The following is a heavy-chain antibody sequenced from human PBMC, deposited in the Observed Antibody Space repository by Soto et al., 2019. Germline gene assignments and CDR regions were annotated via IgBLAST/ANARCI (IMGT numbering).Heavy chain of an antibody. D-gene: IGHD3-16*01. CDR3: ARGLGGRMDD. V-gene: IGHV1-69*08. CDR2: IIPILGET. Sequence: QVQLVQSGAEVKKPGSSVRVSCKASGTIFSSYTISWVRQAPGQGLEWMGRIIPILGETNSEQKFQGRVTLTEEKSTTTADMELNSLRLEDTALYYCARGLGGRMDDWGPGTTVTVSS. CDR1: GTIFSSYT. J-gene: IGHJ6*02.